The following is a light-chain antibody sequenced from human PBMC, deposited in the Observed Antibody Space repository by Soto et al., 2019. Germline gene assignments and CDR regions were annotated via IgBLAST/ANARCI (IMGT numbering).Light chain of an antibody. Sequence: DIQMTQSPSTLSASVGDRVTITCRASQSISNWLAWYQQKPGKAPKLLIYKASSLESGVPSRFSGSRSGTEITLTISTLQPDDFATYYCQQYNSYPWTFGQGTKVEIK. CDR2: KAS. CDR1: QSISNW. CDR3: QQYNSYPWT. J-gene: IGKJ1*01. V-gene: IGKV1-5*03.